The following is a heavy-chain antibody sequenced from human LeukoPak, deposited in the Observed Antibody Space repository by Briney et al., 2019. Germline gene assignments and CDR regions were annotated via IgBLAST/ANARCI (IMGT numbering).Heavy chain of an antibody. J-gene: IGHJ4*02. Sequence: LPGGSLRLSCAASGFTFSSCAMSWVRQAPGKGLEWVSTIIDSGNSIYYADSAEGRFTISRDNSKNTLYLQTNSLRAGDTAVYYCAKDPIFSGSYGVFDYWGLGTLVTVSS. V-gene: IGHV3-23*01. CDR3: AKDPIFSGSYGVFDY. CDR1: GFTFSSCA. D-gene: IGHD1-26*01. CDR2: IIDSGNSI.